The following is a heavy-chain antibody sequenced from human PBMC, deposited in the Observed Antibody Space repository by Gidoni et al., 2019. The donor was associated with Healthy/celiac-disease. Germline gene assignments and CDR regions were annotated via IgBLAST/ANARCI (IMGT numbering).Heavy chain of an antibody. D-gene: IGHD2-2*01. J-gene: IGHJ4*02. CDR2: ISSSSSTI. Sequence: EVQLVESGGGLVQPGGSLRLSCAASGFTFSSYSMNRVRQAPGKGLELVSYISSSSSTIYYANSVKGRFTISRDNAKNSLYLQMNSLRDEDTAVYYCARVGVPEPYCSSTSCYVHPLDYWGQGTLVTVSS. CDR1: GFTFSSYS. V-gene: IGHV3-48*02. CDR3: ARVGVPEPYCSSTSCYVHPLDY.